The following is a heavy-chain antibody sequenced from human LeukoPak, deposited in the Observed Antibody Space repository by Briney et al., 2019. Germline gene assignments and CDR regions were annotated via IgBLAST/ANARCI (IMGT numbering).Heavy chain of an antibody. CDR1: GFTFSSYW. CDR2: INSDGSST. V-gene: IGHV3-74*01. D-gene: IGHD2-15*01. Sequence: PGGSLRLSCAASGFTFSSYWMHWVRQAPGKGLVWVSRINSDGSSTSYADSVKGRFTISRDNAKNALYLQMNSLRAEDTAVYYCAREAYCSGGSCYPDYWGQGTLVTVSS. CDR3: AREAYCSGGSCYPDY. J-gene: IGHJ4*02.